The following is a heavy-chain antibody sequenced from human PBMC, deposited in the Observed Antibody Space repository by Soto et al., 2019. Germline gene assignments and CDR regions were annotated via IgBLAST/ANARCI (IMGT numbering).Heavy chain of an antibody. Sequence: QVQLQQWGAGLLKPSETLSLTCAVYGGSFSGYYWSWIRQPPGKGLEWIGEINHSGSTNYNPSLKCGVTISVDTSKNQLSLKLSSVTVADSALYYGARGRRDIVLMVLHFRRWFAPWGQGTLVTVSS. CDR2: INHSGST. CDR1: GGSFSGYY. CDR3: ARGRRDIVLMVLHFRRWFAP. V-gene: IGHV4-34*01. D-gene: IGHD2-8*01. J-gene: IGHJ5*02.